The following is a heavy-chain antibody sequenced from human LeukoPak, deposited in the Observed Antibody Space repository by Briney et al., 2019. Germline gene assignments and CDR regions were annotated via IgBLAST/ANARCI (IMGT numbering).Heavy chain of an antibody. J-gene: IGHJ6*03. CDR3: ARADIVVVPAAYYYMDV. V-gene: IGHV4-59*01. CDR1: GGSISSYY. D-gene: IGHD2-2*01. CDR2: IYYSGST. Sequence: SETLSLTCTVSGGSISSYYWSWIRQPPGKGLEWIGYIYYSGSTNYNPSLKSRVTISVDTSKNQFSLKLSSVTAADTAVYYCARADIVVVPAAYYYMDVWGKGTTVTVSS.